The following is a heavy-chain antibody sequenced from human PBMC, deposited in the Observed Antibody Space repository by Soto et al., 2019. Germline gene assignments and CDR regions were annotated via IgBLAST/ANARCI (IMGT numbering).Heavy chain of an antibody. V-gene: IGHV1-8*01. D-gene: IGHD2-2*02. Sequence: GASVKVSCKASGYTFTSYDINWLRQATGQGLEWMGWMNPNSGNTGYAQKFQGRVTMTRNTSISTAYMELSSLRSEDTAVYYCARAIVPAAITKYYYYYGMDVWGQGTTVTVSS. CDR2: MNPNSGNT. J-gene: IGHJ6*02. CDR1: GYTFTSYD. CDR3: ARAIVPAAITKYYYYYGMDV.